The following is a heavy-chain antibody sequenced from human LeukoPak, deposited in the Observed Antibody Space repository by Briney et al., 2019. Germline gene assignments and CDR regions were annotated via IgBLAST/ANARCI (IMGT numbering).Heavy chain of an antibody. D-gene: IGHD3-16*01. Sequence: SETLSLTCTVSGGSISSYYWSWIRQPPGKGLEWIGYIYYSRSTNYNPSLKSRVTISVDTSKNQFSLKLSSVTAADTAVYYCARTGRESSSFDYWGQGTLVTVSS. CDR3: ARTGRESSSFDY. V-gene: IGHV4-59*01. CDR2: IYYSRST. CDR1: GGSISSYY. J-gene: IGHJ4*02.